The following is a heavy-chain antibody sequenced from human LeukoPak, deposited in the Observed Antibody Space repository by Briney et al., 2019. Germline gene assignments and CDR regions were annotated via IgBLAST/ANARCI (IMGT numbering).Heavy chain of an antibody. CDR2: ISWNSGSI. V-gene: IGHV3-9*01. CDR3: AKGYSSSWYKAVEYFDY. CDR1: GFTFDDYA. Sequence: GRSLRLSCAASGFTFDDYAMHWVRQAPGKGLEWVSGISWNSGSIGYADSAKGRFTISRDNAKNSLYLQMNSLRAEDTALYYCAKGYSSSWYKAVEYFDYWGQGTLVTVSS. D-gene: IGHD6-13*01. J-gene: IGHJ4*02.